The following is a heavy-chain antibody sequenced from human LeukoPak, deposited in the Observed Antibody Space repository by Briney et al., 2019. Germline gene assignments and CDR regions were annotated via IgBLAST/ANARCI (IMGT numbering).Heavy chain of an antibody. CDR1: GFTLNGYW. CDR3: ARVATGSYDWFDP. V-gene: IGHV3-74*01. D-gene: IGHD3-10*01. J-gene: IGHJ5*02. Sequence: GGSLGLSCAAPGFTLNGYWMHCVRQAPGKGLVWVSRINSDGSTTSYADSVKGRFTISRDNSKNTLYLQMNSLRAEDTAVYFCARVATGSYDWFDPWGQGTLVTVSS. CDR2: INSDGSTT.